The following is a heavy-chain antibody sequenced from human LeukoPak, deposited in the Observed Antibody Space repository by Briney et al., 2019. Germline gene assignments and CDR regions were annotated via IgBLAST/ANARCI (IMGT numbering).Heavy chain of an antibody. CDR1: GGTFSSYA. V-gene: IGHV1-69*04. CDR2: IIPIFGIA. J-gene: IGHJ6*02. CDR3: ARDKDDYSNYGPPSGMDV. Sequence: SVKVSCKASGGTFSSYAISWVRQAPGQGLEWMGRIIPIFGIANYAQKFQGRVTITADKSTSRAYMELSSLRSEDTAVYYCARDKDDYSNYGPPSGMDVWGQGTTVTVSS. D-gene: IGHD4-11*01.